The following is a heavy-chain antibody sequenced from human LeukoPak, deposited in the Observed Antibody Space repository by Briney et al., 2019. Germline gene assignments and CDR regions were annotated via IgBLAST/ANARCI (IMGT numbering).Heavy chain of an antibody. CDR3: TRGPGSTWYSDY. CDR1: GFTVSSNY. V-gene: IGHV3-66*02. D-gene: IGHD6-13*01. CDR2: IYSGGDT. Sequence: GGSLRLSCAASGFTVSSNYMNRVRQAPGKGLEWVSIIYSGGDTYYADSVKGRFTISRDNSKNTLYPQMNSLRAEDTAVYYCTRGPGSTWYSDYWGQGTLVTVSS. J-gene: IGHJ4*02.